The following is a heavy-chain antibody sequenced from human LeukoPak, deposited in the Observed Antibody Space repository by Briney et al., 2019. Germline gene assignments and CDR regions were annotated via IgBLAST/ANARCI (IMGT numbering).Heavy chain of an antibody. CDR1: GFTFSSYA. Sequence: GGSLRLSCAASGFTFSSYAMSWVRQAPGKGLEWVANIKQDGSEKYYVDSVKGRFTISRDNAKNSLYLQMNSLRAEDTAVYYCARVVCSGGSCYGYYYGMDVWGQGTTVTVSS. D-gene: IGHD2-15*01. V-gene: IGHV3-7*01. CDR2: IKQDGSEK. CDR3: ARVVCSGGSCYGYYYGMDV. J-gene: IGHJ6*02.